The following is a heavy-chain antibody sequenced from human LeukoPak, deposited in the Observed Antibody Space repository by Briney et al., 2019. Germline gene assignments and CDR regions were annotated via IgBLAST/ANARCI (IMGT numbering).Heavy chain of an antibody. D-gene: IGHD6-19*01. Sequence: ASVKVSCKCSGYTFTSYGISWVRPPPGQRLEWLVWTIDYTGNTNSAQKVQGTGTMNTDTSTSTAYMELRSMSSDDTAVYYCARRGGVAGAFDYGGQGTLVTVSS. CDR1: GYTFTSYG. V-gene: IGHV1-18*01. CDR3: ARRGGVAGAFDY. J-gene: IGHJ4*02. CDR2: TIDYTGNT.